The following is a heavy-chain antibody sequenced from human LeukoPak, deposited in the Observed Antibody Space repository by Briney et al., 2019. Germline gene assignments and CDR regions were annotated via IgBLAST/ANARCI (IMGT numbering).Heavy chain of an antibody. D-gene: IGHD3-22*01. V-gene: IGHV3-11*04. CDR1: GFTFSDYY. Sequence: KAGGSLRLSCAASGFTFSDYYMSWIRQAPGKGLEWVSYISSSGSTIYCADSVKGRFTISRDNAKNSLYLQMNSLRAEDTAVYYCARDHLYYYDSSGHFDYWGQGTLVTVSS. CDR2: ISSSGSTI. CDR3: ARDHLYYYDSSGHFDY. J-gene: IGHJ4*02.